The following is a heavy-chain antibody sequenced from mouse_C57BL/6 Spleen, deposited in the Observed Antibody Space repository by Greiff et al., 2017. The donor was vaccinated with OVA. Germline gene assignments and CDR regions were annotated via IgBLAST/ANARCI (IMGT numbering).Heavy chain of an antibody. J-gene: IGHJ3*01. CDR1: GFSFNTYA. CDR2: IRSKSNNYAT. CDR3: VRDYSNSFAY. V-gene: IGHV10-1*01. Sequence: EVKLVESGGGLVQPKGSLKLSCAASGFSFNTYAMNWVRQAPGKGLEWVARIRSKSNNYATYYADSVKDRFTISRDDSESMLYLQMNNLKTEDTAMYYCVRDYSNSFAYWGQGTLVTVSA. D-gene: IGHD2-5*01.